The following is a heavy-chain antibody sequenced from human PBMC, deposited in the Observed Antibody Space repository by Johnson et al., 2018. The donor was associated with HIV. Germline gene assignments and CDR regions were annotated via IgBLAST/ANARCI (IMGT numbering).Heavy chain of an antibody. J-gene: IGHJ3*02. V-gene: IGHV3-23*04. Sequence: EVQLVESGGGLVQPGGSLRLSCAASGFTFSDYYMSWVRQAPGKGLEWVSAISGSGGYIYYADSVKGRFTISRDNFKNTVSLQMNSLRAEDTAVYYCAKETQYIIGWDAFDIWGQGTMVTVSS. CDR3: AKETQYIIGWDAFDI. CDR2: ISGSGGYI. D-gene: IGHD1-20*01. CDR1: GFTFSDYY.